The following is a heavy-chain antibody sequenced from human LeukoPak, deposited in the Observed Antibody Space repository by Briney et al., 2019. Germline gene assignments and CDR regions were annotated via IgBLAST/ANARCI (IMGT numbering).Heavy chain of an antibody. CDR1: GYSFTSYW. J-gene: IGHJ4*02. D-gene: IGHD2-21*02. CDR2: IYPGDSDT. CDR3: ARIPCGGDCYSQEYYFDY. Sequence: GESLKISCKGSGYSFTSYWIGWVRQMPGKGLEWMGIIYPGDSDTRYSPSFQGQVTISADKSISTAYLQWSSLKASDTAMYYCARIPCGGDCYSQEYYFDYWGQGTLVTVSS. V-gene: IGHV5-51*01.